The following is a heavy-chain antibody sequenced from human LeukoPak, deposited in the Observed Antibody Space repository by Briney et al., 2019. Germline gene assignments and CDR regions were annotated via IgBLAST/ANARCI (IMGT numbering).Heavy chain of an antibody. J-gene: IGHJ4*02. V-gene: IGHV4-31*03. CDR2: IYYSGST. CDR1: GVSISSGGYY. Sequence: TQSLTCTVSGVSISSGGYYWSWIRQHPGKGLEWIGYIYYSGSTYYNPSLKSRVTISVDTSKNQFSLKLSSVTAADTAVYYCARVRNYYDSSGYLDYWGQGTLVTVSS. CDR3: ARVRNYYDSSGYLDY. D-gene: IGHD3-22*01.